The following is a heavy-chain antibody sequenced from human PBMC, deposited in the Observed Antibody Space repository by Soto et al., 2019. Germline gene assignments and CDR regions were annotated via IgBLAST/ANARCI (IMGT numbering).Heavy chain of an antibody. CDR1: GGTFTMYA. CDR3: ARSIGSGGVIGGFDY. D-gene: IGHD3-16*02. J-gene: IGHJ4*02. V-gene: IGHV1-69*01. CDR2: TIPALDKT. Sequence: QVQLVQSGPEVKKPGSAVKVSCKASGGTFTMYAMNWVRQAPGQGLEWMGGTIPALDKTNYAQKFQGRLTITVDESTDTAYIDLSSLKSDDTAVYYCARSIGSGGVIGGFDYWGQGTWSLSPQ.